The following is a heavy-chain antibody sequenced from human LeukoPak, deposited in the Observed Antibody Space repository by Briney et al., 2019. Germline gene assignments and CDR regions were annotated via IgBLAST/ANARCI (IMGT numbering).Heavy chain of an antibody. CDR1: GFTFSSYG. CDR3: ARPPPYSGSYHYFDY. V-gene: IGHV3-30*03. CDR2: ISYDGSNK. D-gene: IGHD1-26*01. Sequence: GSLRLSCAASGFTFSSYGMHWVRQAPGKGLEWVAVISYDGSNKYYADSVKGRFTISRDNSKNTLYLQMNSLRAEDTAVYYCARPPPYSGSYHYFDYWGQGTLVTVSS. J-gene: IGHJ4*02.